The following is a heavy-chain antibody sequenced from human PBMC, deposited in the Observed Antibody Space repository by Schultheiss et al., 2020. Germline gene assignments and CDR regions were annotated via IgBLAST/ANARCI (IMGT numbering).Heavy chain of an antibody. CDR1: GGSISSYY. D-gene: IGHD6-19*01. V-gene: IGHV4-34*01. CDR2: INHSGST. CDR3: ARYGGIAVPFDP. Sequence: SETLSLTCTVSGGSISSYYWGWIRQPPGKGLEWIGEINHSGSTNYNPSLKSRVTISVDTSKNQFSLKLSSVTAADTAVYYCARYGGIAVPFDPWGQGTLVTVSS. J-gene: IGHJ5*02.